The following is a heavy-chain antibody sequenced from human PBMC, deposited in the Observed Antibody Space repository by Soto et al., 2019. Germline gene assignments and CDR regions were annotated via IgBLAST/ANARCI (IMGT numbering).Heavy chain of an antibody. CDR2: ISGSYGT. CDR3: AKDKKIATAGRGVFDY. CDR1: GITFGDYA. V-gene: IGHV3-23*01. J-gene: IGHJ4*02. D-gene: IGHD2-21*01. Sequence: PGGSLRLSCVASGITFGDYAVSWVRQAPGKGLEWVSAISGSYGTYCADSVKGRFIISRDNSKNTVYLQMSGLRDEATATYYCAKDKKIATAGRGVFDYWGQGTVVTVSS.